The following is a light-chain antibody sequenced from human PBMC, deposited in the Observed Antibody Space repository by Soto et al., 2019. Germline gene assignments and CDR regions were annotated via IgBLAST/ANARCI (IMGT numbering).Light chain of an antibody. CDR2: DAS. Sequence: EIVLTQSPATLSLSPGERATLSCRASQSVSSYLAWYQQKPGQAPRLLIYDASNRATGIPARFSGSGSGTDFTLTSSSLAPEYFAVYYCQQRSNSYTFGQGTKLEIK. CDR1: QSVSSY. CDR3: QQRSNSYT. J-gene: IGKJ2*01. V-gene: IGKV3-11*01.